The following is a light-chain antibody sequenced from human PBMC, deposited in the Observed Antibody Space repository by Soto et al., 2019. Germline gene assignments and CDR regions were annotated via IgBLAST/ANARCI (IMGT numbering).Light chain of an antibody. Sequence: IGLSQSPGTVSVSQGERATLSCTASQSLRSNFLAWYQQKPGQAPRLLIYDASSRAAGIPDRFSGSGSGTDFTLTITRLEPEDFAVYHCQQYDGSPRTFGQGTNVDIK. J-gene: IGKJ1*01. CDR1: QSLRSNF. CDR2: DAS. V-gene: IGKV3-20*01. CDR3: QQYDGSPRT.